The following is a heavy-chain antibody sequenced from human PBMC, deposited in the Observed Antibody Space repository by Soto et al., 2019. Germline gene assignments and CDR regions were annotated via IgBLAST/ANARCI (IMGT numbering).Heavy chain of an antibody. J-gene: IGHJ4*02. CDR3: ARGRGPRGGYFDY. Sequence: EVQLVETGGGLIQPGGSLRLSCAASGFTVSSNYMSWVRQAPGKGLEWVSVIYSGGSTYYADSVKGRFTISRDNSKNTLYLQMNSLRAEDTAVYYCARGRGPRGGYFDYWGQGTLVTVSS. V-gene: IGHV3-53*02. CDR2: IYSGGST. CDR1: GFTVSSNY. D-gene: IGHD3-16*01.